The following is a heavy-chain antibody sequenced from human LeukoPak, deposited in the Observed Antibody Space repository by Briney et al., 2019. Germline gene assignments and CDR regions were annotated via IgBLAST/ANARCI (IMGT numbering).Heavy chain of an antibody. CDR1: GYTFSNYY. CDR2: INPSGSST. D-gene: IGHD5-18*01. J-gene: IGHJ4*02. V-gene: IGHV1-46*01. Sequence: ASVKVSCKASGYTFSNYYIHWVRQAPGQGLEWTGRINPSGSSTSYAQKFQGRVTMTRDTSTTTVYMELSSLRSEDTAVYYCARDEYNYGGRTHPYFFDYWGQGSLATVSS. CDR3: ARDEYNYGGRTHPYFFDY.